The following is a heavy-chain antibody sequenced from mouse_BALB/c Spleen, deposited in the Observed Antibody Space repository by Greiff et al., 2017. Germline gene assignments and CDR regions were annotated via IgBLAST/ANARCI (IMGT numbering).Heavy chain of an antibody. J-gene: IGHJ1*01. CDR1: GFSLTSYG. Sequence: VKVVESGPGLVQPSQSLSITCTVSGFSLTSYGVHWVRQSPGKGLEWLGVIWSGGSTDYNAAFISRLSISKDNSKSQVFFKMNSLQADDTAIYYCATPYYYGSSPYWYFDVWGAGTTVTVSS. D-gene: IGHD1-1*01. CDR2: IWSGGST. V-gene: IGHV2-4-1*01. CDR3: ATPYYYGSSPYWYFDV.